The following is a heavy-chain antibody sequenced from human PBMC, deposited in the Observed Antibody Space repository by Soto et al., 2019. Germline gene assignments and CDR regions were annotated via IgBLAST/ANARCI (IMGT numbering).Heavy chain of an antibody. Sequence: VGSLRLSCAASGFTFSNYSMHWVRQAPGKGLEWVAVISKDGDKKYYADSVKGRFTISRNNSKNTPYLQMNSLRPEDTAVHYCAREWSVANPGYWGQGTQVTVSS. CDR2: ISKDGDKK. D-gene: IGHD5-12*01. CDR1: GFTFSNYS. V-gene: IGHV3-30-3*01. CDR3: AREWSVANPGY. J-gene: IGHJ4*02.